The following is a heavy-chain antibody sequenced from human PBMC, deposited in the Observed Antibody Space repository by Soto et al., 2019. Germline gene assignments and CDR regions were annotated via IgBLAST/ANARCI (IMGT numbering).Heavy chain of an antibody. Sequence: SETLSLTCTVSGGSITNGDYYWSWIRQHPGKGLEWIGYIYYSGSTYYNPSLQSRVTISVDTSKNQFSLKLSSVTAADTAVYYCARIKGGAAGNFDYWGQGTLVTVS. CDR2: IYYSGST. V-gene: IGHV4-31*03. J-gene: IGHJ4*02. D-gene: IGHD6-13*01. CDR3: ARIKGGAAGNFDY. CDR1: GGSITNGDYY.